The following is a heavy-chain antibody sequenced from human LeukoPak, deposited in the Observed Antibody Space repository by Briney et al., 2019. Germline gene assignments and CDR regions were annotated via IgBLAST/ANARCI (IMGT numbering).Heavy chain of an antibody. CDR2: ISTSTTTI. Sequence: GGSLRLSCEASGFTFSSYSMNWVRQAPGKGLEWISYISTSTTTIYYANSVKGRFTISRDKAKKSLYLQMNSLRVEDTGVYYCASGGEGDIDNWGQGTLVTVSS. CDR1: GFTFSSYS. J-gene: IGHJ4*02. CDR3: ASGGEGDIDN. V-gene: IGHV3-48*01. D-gene: IGHD3-16*01.